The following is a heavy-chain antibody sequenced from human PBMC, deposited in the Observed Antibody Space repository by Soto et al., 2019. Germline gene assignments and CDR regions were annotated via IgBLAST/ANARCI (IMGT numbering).Heavy chain of an antibody. CDR3: ATIDYSNYDGMDV. J-gene: IGHJ6*02. CDR2: ISYDGSNK. V-gene: IGHV3-30-3*01. Sequence: PGGSLRLSCAASGFTFSSYAMHWVRQAPGKGLEWVAVISYDGSNKYYADSVKGRFTISRDNSKNTLYLQMNSLRAEDTAVYYCATIDYSNYDGMDVWGQGTTVTVSS. D-gene: IGHD4-4*01. CDR1: GFTFSSYA.